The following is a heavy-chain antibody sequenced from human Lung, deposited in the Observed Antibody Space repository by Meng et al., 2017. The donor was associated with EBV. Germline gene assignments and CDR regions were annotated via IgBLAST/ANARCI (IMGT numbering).Heavy chain of an antibody. Sequence: QGQLQGSGRGLVEPSGTPSRTCAVSCGSISSSNWWSWVRQPPGKGLEWIGEIYHSGSTNYNPSLKSRVTISVDKSKNQFSLNLSSVTAADTAVYYCARVGQWLPIDYWGQGTLVTVSS. CDR3: ARVGQWLPIDY. CDR2: IYHSGST. CDR1: CGSISSSNW. D-gene: IGHD6-19*01. V-gene: IGHV4-4*02. J-gene: IGHJ4*02.